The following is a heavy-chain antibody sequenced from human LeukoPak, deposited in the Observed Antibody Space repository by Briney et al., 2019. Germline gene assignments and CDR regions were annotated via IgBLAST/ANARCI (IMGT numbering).Heavy chain of an antibody. V-gene: IGHV3-20*04. J-gene: IGHJ4*02. CDR1: GFTFDEHG. D-gene: IGHD3-3*01. CDR2: VSRNGGST. Sequence: GGSLRLSCGASGFTFDEHGMTWVRQAPGKGLEWVSGVSRNGGSTGYADSVKGRFTISRDNAKNSLYLQMNSLRAEDTALYYCVRSITIFGVWGQGTLVTVSS. CDR3: VRSITIFGV.